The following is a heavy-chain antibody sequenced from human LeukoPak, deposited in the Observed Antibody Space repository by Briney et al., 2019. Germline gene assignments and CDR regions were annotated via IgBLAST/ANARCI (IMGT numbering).Heavy chain of an antibody. CDR1: GFXFSSYT. J-gene: IGHJ4*02. Sequence: GGSLRLSCAASGFXFSSYTISWVRQAPGKGLEWVSAISGSGGSTYYADTVKGRFTISRDNSKNTLYLQMNSLRAEDTAVYYCAKRGHSSGYFGHYWGQGTLVTVSS. D-gene: IGHD3-22*01. V-gene: IGHV3-23*01. CDR2: ISGSGGST. CDR3: AKRGHSSGYFGHY.